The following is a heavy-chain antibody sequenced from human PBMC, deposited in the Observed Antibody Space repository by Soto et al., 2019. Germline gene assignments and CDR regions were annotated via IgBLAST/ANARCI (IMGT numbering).Heavy chain of an antibody. CDR1: GFTFSSYS. CDR2: ISSSSSYI. CDR3: ARIINVEYYDFWSGYYFGPDGMDV. D-gene: IGHD3-3*01. Sequence: GGSLRLSCAASGFTFSSYSMNWVRQAPGKGLEWVSSISSSSSYIYYADSVKGRFTISRDNAKNSLYLQMNSLRAEDTAVYYCARIINVEYYDFWSGYYFGPDGMDVWGQGTTVTVSS. V-gene: IGHV3-21*01. J-gene: IGHJ6*02.